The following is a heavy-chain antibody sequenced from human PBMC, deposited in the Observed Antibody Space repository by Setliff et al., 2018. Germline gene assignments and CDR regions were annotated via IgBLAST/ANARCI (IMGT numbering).Heavy chain of an antibody. D-gene: IGHD2-15*01. CDR1: GGSISTSSY. CDR3: ARDSGALGYCTGGICYDY. Sequence: PSETLSLTCTVSGGSISTSSYWGWIRQPPGKGLEWIGSIYYSGTTYYNPSLKSRVTISVDTSKNQFSLKLSSVTAADTAVYYCARDSGALGYCTGGICYDYWGQGTLVTVSS. CDR2: IYYSGTT. V-gene: IGHV4-39*02. J-gene: IGHJ4*02.